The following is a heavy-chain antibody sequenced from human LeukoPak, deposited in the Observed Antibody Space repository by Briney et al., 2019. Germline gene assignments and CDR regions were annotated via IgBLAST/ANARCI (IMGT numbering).Heavy chain of an antibody. CDR2: ISAYNGNT. Sequence: ASVKVSCTASGYTFTSYGISWVRQAPGQGLEWMGWISAYNGNTNYAQKLQGRVTMTTDTSTSTAYMELRSLRSDDTAVYYCARVDYGDYVGYFDYWGQGTLVTVSS. D-gene: IGHD4-17*01. V-gene: IGHV1-18*01. CDR3: ARVDYGDYVGYFDY. CDR1: GYTFTSYG. J-gene: IGHJ4*02.